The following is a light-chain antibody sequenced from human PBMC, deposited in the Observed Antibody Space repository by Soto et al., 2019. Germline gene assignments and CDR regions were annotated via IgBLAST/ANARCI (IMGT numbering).Light chain of an antibody. V-gene: IGKV1-9*01. CDR1: QGISSY. CDR3: QQLNSYSYT. CDR2: AAS. J-gene: IGKJ2*01. Sequence: DIQLTQSPSFLSASVGDRVTITCRASQGISSYLAWYQQKPGKAPKLLIYAASTLQSVVPSRFSGSGSRTEFTLTISSLQPEDFATYYCQQLNSYSYTFGQGTKLEIK.